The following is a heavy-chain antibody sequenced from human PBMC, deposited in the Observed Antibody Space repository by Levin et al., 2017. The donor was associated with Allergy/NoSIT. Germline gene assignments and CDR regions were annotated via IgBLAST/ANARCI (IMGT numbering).Heavy chain of an antibody. CDR2: ISGSGST. D-gene: IGHD3-3*01. CDR3: AKDFYFRGKWDFWSGVPVGYFDY. Sequence: GGSLRLSCIASGFTFSNYVMSWVRQAPGKGLEWVSTISGSGSTYYADSVKGRFTISRDNSKNTLYLLMNSLRAEDTAVYYCAKDFYFRGKWDFWSGVPVGYFDYWGQGTLVTVSS. J-gene: IGHJ4*02. CDR1: GFTFSNYV. V-gene: IGHV3-23*01.